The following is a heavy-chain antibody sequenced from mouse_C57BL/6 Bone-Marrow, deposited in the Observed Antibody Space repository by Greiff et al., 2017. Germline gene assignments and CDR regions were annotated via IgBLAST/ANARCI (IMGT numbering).Heavy chain of an antibody. D-gene: IGHD1-1*01. V-gene: IGHV1-59*01. CDR1: GYTFTSYW. CDR2: IDPSDSYT. J-gene: IGHJ3*01. CDR3: ARLFITTVVAGAY. Sequence: QVQLKQPGAELVRPGTSVKLSCKASGYTFTSYWMHWVKQRPGQGLEWIGVIDPSDSYTNYNQKFKGKATLTVDTSSSTAYMQLSSLTSEDSAVYYCARLFITTVVAGAYWGQGTLVTVSA.